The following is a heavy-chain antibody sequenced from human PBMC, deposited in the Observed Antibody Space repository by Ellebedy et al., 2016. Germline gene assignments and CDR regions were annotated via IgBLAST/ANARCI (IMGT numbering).Heavy chain of an antibody. V-gene: IGHV4-34*01. CDR1: GGSFSGYY. CDR3: ARHGIGYGGEFDP. Sequence: SETLSLXXAVYGGSFSGYYWSWIRQPPGKGLEWIGEINHSGSTNYNPSLKSRVTISVDTSKNQFSLKLSSVTAADTAVYYCARHGIGYGGEFDPWGQGTLVTVSS. J-gene: IGHJ5*02. D-gene: IGHD3-16*01. CDR2: INHSGST.